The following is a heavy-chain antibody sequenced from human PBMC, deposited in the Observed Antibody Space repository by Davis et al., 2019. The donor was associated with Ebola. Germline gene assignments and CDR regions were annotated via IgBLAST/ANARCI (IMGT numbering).Heavy chain of an antibody. Sequence: GESLKISCAASGFTFSSYDMHWVCQATGKGLEWVSAIGTAGDTYYPGSVKGRFTISRENAKNSLYLQMNSLRAGDTAVYYCARVRGDSSGWHYFDYWGQGTLVTVSS. V-gene: IGHV3-13*01. J-gene: IGHJ4*02. D-gene: IGHD6-19*01. CDR1: GFTFSSYD. CDR3: ARVRGDSSGWHYFDY. CDR2: IGTAGDT.